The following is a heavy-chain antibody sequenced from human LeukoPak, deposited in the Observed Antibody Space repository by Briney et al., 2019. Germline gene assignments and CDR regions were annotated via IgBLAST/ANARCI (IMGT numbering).Heavy chain of an antibody. V-gene: IGHV3-48*03. D-gene: IGHD3-10*01. J-gene: IGHJ6*03. CDR2: ISSSGSTI. CDR3: TRQLGELFSGSPYYYYMDV. CDR1: GFTFSSYE. Sequence: GGSLRLSCAASGFTFSSYEMNWVRQAPGKGLEWVSYISSSGSTIYYADSVKGRFTISRDNAKNSLYLQMNSLKTEDTAVYYCTRQLGELFSGSPYYYYMDVWGKGTTVTVSS.